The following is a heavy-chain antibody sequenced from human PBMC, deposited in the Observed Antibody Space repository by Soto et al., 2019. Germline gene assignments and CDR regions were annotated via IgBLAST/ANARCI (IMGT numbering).Heavy chain of an antibody. V-gene: IGHV4-30-4*01. J-gene: IGHJ5*02. Sequence: ASETLSLTCTVSGGSISSGDYYWSWIRQPPGKCLEWIGYIYYSGSTYYNPSLKSRVTISVDTSKNQFSLKLSSVTAADTAVYYCARAATYYDFWSGYSPSNWFDPWGQGTLVTVYS. D-gene: IGHD3-3*01. CDR3: ARAATYYDFWSGYSPSNWFDP. CDR1: GGSISSGDYY. CDR2: IYYSGST.